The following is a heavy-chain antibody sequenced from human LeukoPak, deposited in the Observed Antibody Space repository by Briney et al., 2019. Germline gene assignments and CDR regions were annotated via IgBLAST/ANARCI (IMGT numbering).Heavy chain of an antibody. CDR1: GFTFSSYT. CDR3: ARGGIAMADRYFDY. V-gene: IGHV3-23*01. Sequence: GGSLRLSCAASGFTFSSYTMSWVRQAPGKGLQWVSAISGSGGTTNYADSVKGRFTISRDNSKNTLYLQVNSLRVEDTGVYYCARGGIAMADRYFDYWGQGTLATVSS. J-gene: IGHJ4*02. CDR2: ISGSGGTT. D-gene: IGHD6-19*01.